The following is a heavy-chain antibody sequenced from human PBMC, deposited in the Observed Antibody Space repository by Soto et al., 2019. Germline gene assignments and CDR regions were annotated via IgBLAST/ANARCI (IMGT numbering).Heavy chain of an antibody. CDR1: GGSISSGGYS. J-gene: IGHJ3*02. CDR3: ARDYHSGGAFDI. V-gene: IGHV4-30-2*01. D-gene: IGHD6-19*01. CDR2: IYHSGST. Sequence: SETLSLTCAVSGGSISSGGYSWSWIRQPPGKGLEWIGYIYHSGSTYYNPSLKSRVTISVDTSKNQFSLKLSSVTAADTAVYYCARDYHSGGAFDIWGQGTMVTVSS.